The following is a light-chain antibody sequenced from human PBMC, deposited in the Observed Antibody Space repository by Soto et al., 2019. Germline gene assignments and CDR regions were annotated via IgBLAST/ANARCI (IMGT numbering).Light chain of an antibody. V-gene: IGLV1-44*01. CDR1: SSNIGSNT. CDR2: SNN. J-gene: IGLJ3*02. Sequence: QSVVTQPPSASGTPGQRVTISCSGSSSNIGSNTVKWYQQLPGTAPKLLIYSNNQRPSGVPDRFSGSKSGTSASLAISGLQSEDDADYYCAAWDDSLIGSNWVFGGGTKLTVL. CDR3: AAWDDSLIGSNWV.